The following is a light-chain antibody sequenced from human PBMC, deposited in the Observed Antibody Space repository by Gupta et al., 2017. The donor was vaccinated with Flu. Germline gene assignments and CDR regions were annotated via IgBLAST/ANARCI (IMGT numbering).Light chain of an antibody. V-gene: IGLV2-14*01. Sequence: QSALTQPASVSGSPGQSITISSTGPSSDIGAYNFASRYQQYPGTAPKLMIYEVSRRPSGLSTRFSGSKSSKTAPLTISVLQAEDDADYYCSSYTNSSTRVFGGGTKLTVL. CDR1: SSDIGAYNF. CDR2: EVS. CDR3: SSYTNSSTRV. J-gene: IGLJ3*02.